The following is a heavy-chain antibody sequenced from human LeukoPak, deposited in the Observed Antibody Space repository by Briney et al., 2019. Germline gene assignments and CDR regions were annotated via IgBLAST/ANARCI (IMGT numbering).Heavy chain of an antibody. CDR1: GYTFTGYY. Sequence: GASVKVSCKASGYTFTGYYMHWVRQAPGQGLEWMGWINPNSGGTNYAQKFQGRVTMTRDTSISTAYMELSRLRSDDTAVYYCARDQYYDFWSGSSAWGQGTLVTVSS. V-gene: IGHV1-2*02. D-gene: IGHD3-3*01. CDR3: ARDQYYDFWSGSSA. J-gene: IGHJ4*02. CDR2: INPNSGGT.